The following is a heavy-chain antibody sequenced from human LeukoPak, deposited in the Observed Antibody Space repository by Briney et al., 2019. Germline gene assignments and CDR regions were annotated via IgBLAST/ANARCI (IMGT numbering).Heavy chain of an antibody. CDR3: ARGVSGTGPDI. CDR1: GFIFSSHW. Sequence: GGSLRLFCAASGFIFSSHWMHWVRQAPEKGLVWVSRINTDGSSTDYADSVKGRFTISRDNAKNTVYLQMNSLRAEDTAVYYCARGVSGTGPDIWGLGTMVTVS. J-gene: IGHJ3*02. CDR2: INTDGSST. V-gene: IGHV3-74*01. D-gene: IGHD5/OR15-5a*01.